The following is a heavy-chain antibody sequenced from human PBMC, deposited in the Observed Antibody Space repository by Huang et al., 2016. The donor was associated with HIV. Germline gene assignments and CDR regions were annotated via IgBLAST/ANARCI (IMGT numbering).Heavy chain of an antibody. CDR1: GYTFTDYY. J-gene: IGHJ4*02. D-gene: IGHD3-22*01. Sequence: QVHLVQSGAEVKQPGASVKVSCKASGYTFTDYYIHWRRQPPGQGLEWMGWINPNSGGTNYAQKFQGRVTMTTDTSISTAYMDLIRLKSDDTAVYHCARQRTTYYYDSSGYRGEFDQWGQGTLVTVSS. CDR3: ARQRTTYYYDSSGYRGEFDQ. V-gene: IGHV1-2*02. CDR2: INPNSGGT.